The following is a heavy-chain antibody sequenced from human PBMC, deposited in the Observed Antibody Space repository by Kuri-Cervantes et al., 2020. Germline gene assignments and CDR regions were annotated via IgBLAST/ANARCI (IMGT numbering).Heavy chain of an antibody. CDR2: IYPGDSDT. J-gene: IGHJ4*02. D-gene: IGHD4-17*01. CDR1: GYSFTSYW. V-gene: IGHV5-51*01. CDR3: ATIYGDPLDY. Sequence: GGSLRLSCKGSGYSFTSYWIGWVRQMPGKGLEWMGIIYPGDSDTRYSPSFQGQVTISADKSISTAYPQWSSLKASDTAMYYCATIYGDPLDYWGQGTLVTVSS.